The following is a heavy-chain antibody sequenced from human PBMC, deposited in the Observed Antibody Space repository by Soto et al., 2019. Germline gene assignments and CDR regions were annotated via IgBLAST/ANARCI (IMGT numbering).Heavy chain of an antibody. Sequence: GGSLRLPCAASGFAFSSHPMSWVRQAPERWLELVSGSSDGGDLTYNADSVKGRFTISRDNSKNILFLQINSLRAEDTSLYYCARRAFGSSRSFDLWGKGTMVTVS. V-gene: IGHV3-23*01. CDR1: GFAFSSHP. CDR2: SSDGGDLT. D-gene: IGHD6-6*01. J-gene: IGHJ3*01. CDR3: ARRAFGSSRSFDL.